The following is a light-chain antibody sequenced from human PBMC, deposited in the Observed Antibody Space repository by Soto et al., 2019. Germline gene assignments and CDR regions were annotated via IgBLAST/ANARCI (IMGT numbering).Light chain of an antibody. CDR2: GAS. V-gene: IGKV1D-12*01. J-gene: IGKJ2*01. CDR3: GGGGTWPHA. CDR1: QPINNW. Sequence: DIQMTQSPSSVSASVGDTVIITCRASQPINNWLAWYQQKPGKAPNLLIHGASNLQGGVPSRFSGRGSGAAVTVTSTSLQAEEGAGDLCGGGGTWPHAFGQGTKLEIK.